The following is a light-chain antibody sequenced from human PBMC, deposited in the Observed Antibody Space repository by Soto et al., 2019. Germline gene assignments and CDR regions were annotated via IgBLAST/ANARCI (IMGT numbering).Light chain of an antibody. Sequence: SYKLTQPPAVSVAPGKTARITCGGHNTGTKSVHWYQQKPGQAPVLVIYSDSDRPSAIPERFSGSNSGNTATLTINRVEAGDEADYYCQVWDSGTDHVVFGGGTKLTVL. CDR3: QVWDSGTDHVV. J-gene: IGLJ3*02. CDR2: SDS. V-gene: IGLV3-21*04. CDR1: NTGTKS.